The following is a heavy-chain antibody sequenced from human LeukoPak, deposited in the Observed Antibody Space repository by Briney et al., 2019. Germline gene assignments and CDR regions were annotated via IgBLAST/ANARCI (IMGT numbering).Heavy chain of an antibody. CDR2: INQDGSET. J-gene: IGHJ4*02. CDR1: GFTVRSHW. Sequence: PGGSLCLSCAAAGFTVRSHWMRWVRQAAGKGLEWVANINQDGSETQYVDSGKGRFTISRDNAWNSLYLQMNSLRAEDTAMYYCARDHVAPGIYFDYWGQGTLVTVSS. D-gene: IGHD2-15*01. CDR3: ARDHVAPGIYFDY. V-gene: IGHV3-7*01.